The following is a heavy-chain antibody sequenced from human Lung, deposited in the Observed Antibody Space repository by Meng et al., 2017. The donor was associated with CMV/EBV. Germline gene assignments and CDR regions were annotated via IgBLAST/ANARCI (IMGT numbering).Heavy chain of an antibody. D-gene: IGHD4-23*01. CDR3: ARRMIYGGNSFDS. V-gene: IGHV3-23*01. Sequence: ESXKISXAVSGFTFSSYAMNWVRQAPGKGLEWVSSVSGSGGITYYADSVKGRFTISRDNSKNIVYLQMNSLRAEDTAVYFCARRMIYGGNSFDSWGQGTLVTVSS. CDR1: GFTFSSYA. CDR2: VSGSGGIT. J-gene: IGHJ4*02.